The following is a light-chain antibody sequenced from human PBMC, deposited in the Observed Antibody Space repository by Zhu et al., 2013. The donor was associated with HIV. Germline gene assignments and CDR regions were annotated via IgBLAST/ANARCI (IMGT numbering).Light chain of an antibody. CDR1: SSDVGGYNY. Sequence: QSALTQPPSASGSPGQSVTISCTGTSSDVGGYNYVSWYQQHPGKAPKLMIYDVSKRPSGVSHRFSGSKSGNTASLTISGLQAEDEADYYCSSYAGSRTLVFGTGTKVTVL. CDR3: SSYAGSRTLV. J-gene: IGLJ1*01. V-gene: IGLV2-23*02. CDR2: DVS.